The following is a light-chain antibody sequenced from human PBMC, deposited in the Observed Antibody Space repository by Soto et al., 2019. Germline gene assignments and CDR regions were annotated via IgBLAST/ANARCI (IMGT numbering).Light chain of an antibody. Sequence: DIQMTQSPSTLSASVGDRVTITCRASQSISSWLAWYQQKPGKAPKILIYKASSLESGVPSRFSGSGSGTKFTLTISSLQPDDFATYYCQQYHTWWTFGQGNKVEI. CDR2: KAS. CDR1: QSISSW. J-gene: IGKJ1*01. V-gene: IGKV1-5*03. CDR3: QQYHTWWT.